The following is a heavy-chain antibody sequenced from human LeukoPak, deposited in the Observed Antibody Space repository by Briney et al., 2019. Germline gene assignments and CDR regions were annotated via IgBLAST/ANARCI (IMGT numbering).Heavy chain of an antibody. CDR1: GFTFSSYA. CDR3: ARSSSWYRYYFDY. J-gene: IGHJ4*02. V-gene: IGHV3-23*01. D-gene: IGHD6-13*01. CDR2: ISGSGGST. Sequence: PGGSLRLSCAASGFTFSSYAMSWVRQAPGKGLEWVSAISGSGGSTYYADSVKGRFTISRDNSKNTLYLQMNSLRAEDTAVYYCARSSSWYRYYFDYWGQGTLVTVSS.